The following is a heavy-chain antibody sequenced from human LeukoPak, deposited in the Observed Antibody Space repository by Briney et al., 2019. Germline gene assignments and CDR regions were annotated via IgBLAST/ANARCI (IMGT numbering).Heavy chain of an antibody. D-gene: IGHD5-18*01. CDR2: INHSGST. V-gene: IGHV4-34*01. Sequence: SETLSLTYAVYGGSFSGYYWSWIRQPPGKGLEWIGEINHSGSTNYNPSLKSRVTISVDTSKNQFSLKLSSVTAADTAVYYCASLPKRAGYRPFDYWGQGTLVTVSS. J-gene: IGHJ4*02. CDR3: ASLPKRAGYRPFDY. CDR1: GGSFSGYY.